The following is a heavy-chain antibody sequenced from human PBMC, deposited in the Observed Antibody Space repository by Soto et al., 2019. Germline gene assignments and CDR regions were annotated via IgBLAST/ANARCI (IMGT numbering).Heavy chain of an antibody. D-gene: IGHD2-2*01. CDR3: ARGGRAIVDSLDF. CDR2: IYYSGST. V-gene: IGHV4-61*08. Sequence: SETLSITCTVSGGSISSGGYYWSWIRQPPEKGLEWIGYIYYSGSTNYNPSLKSRVTISVDTSKNQFSLKLSSVTAADTAVYYCARGGRAIVDSLDFWGEGALVTVS. J-gene: IGHJ4*02. CDR1: GGSISSGGYY.